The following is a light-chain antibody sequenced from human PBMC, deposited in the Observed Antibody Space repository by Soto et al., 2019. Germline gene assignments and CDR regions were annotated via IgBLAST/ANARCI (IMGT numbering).Light chain of an antibody. V-gene: IGKV2-28*01. CDR2: LGS. J-gene: IGKJ2*01. CDR1: QSLLHSNGYNY. Sequence: DSVMTQSPLSLPVTPGEPASISCRSSQSLLHSNGYNYLDWYLQKPGQSPQLLIYLGSDRASGVPDRFSGSGSGTDFTLKISRVEAEDFGVYFCMQGLQPPRFTFGQGTKLEIK. CDR3: MQGLQPPRFT.